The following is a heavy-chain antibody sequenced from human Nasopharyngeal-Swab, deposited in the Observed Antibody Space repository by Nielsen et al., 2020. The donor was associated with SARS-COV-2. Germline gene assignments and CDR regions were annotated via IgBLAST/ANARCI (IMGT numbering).Heavy chain of an antibody. CDR1: GFTFSSYA. Sequence: GESLKISCAASGFTFSSYAMHWVRQAPGKGLEWVAVISYDGSNKYYADSVKGRFTISRDNSKNTLYLQMNSLRAEDTAVYYCAREYWGRCCSGGSCYVRYYYGMDVWGQGTTVTVSS. J-gene: IGHJ6*02. D-gene: IGHD2-15*01. CDR2: ISYDGSNK. V-gene: IGHV3-30-3*01. CDR3: AREYWGRCCSGGSCYVRYYYGMDV.